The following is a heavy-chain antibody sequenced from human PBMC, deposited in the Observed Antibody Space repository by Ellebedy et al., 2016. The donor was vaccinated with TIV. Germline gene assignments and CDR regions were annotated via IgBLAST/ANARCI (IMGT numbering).Heavy chain of an antibody. CDR3: ARIGYCSTASCSGAFDI. V-gene: IGHV4-59*04. D-gene: IGHD2-2*01. CDR1: GASFSGYY. Sequence: MPSETLSLTCAVSGASFSGYYWTWIRQPPGKGLEWIGYIYYSGSIYYNPSLKSRVTMSVDMSKNQFSLKLSSVTAVDTALYYCARIGYCSTASCSGAFDIWGQGTMVTVSS. CDR2: IYYSGSI. J-gene: IGHJ3*02.